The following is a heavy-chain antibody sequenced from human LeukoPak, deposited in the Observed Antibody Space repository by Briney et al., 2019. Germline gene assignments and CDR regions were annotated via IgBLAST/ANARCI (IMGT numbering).Heavy chain of an antibody. CDR3: ARGDGSYFDY. Sequence: ASVMVSCKASGYTFTDYYMHWVRQAPGQGLEWMGWINPNSGGTNSAQNFQGRVTMTRDTSISTAYMELSSLRSDDTAVYYCARGDGSYFDYWGQGTLVTVSS. CDR1: GYTFTDYY. J-gene: IGHJ4*02. V-gene: IGHV1-2*02. D-gene: IGHD5-24*01. CDR2: INPNSGGT.